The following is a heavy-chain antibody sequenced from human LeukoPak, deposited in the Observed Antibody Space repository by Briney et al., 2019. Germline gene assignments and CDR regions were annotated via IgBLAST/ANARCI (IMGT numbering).Heavy chain of an antibody. CDR3: ARAFTSYDILTGYYP. J-gene: IGHJ4*02. CDR1: GFSFSSYR. D-gene: IGHD3-9*01. CDR2: INQGGSEK. V-gene: IGHV3-7*01. Sequence: GGSLRLSCAASGFSFSSYRMSWVRQAPGKGLEWVAYINQGGSEKYYVDSVRGRFTISRDDAKNSLYLQMNSLRAEDTAVYYCARAFTSYDILTGYYPWGQGTLVTVSS.